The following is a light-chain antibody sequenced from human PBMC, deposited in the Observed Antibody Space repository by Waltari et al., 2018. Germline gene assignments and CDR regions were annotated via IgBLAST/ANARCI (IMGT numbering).Light chain of an antibody. CDR2: DVS. Sequence: QSALTQPASVSGSPGQSITISCTGTSSDVGAYNFIPWYQQHPGTAPKLMIYDVSNRPLGVSNRFSGSKSGSTASLTISGLQAEDEADYYCSSYTTTNTWVFGGGTKLTVL. V-gene: IGLV2-14*01. CDR3: SSYTTTNTWV. J-gene: IGLJ3*02. CDR1: SSDVGAYNF.